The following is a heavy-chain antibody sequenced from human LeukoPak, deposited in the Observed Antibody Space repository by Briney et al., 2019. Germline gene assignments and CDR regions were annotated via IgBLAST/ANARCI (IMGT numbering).Heavy chain of an antibody. V-gene: IGHV3-20*04. CDR3: ARASMVESPDY. Sequence: GGSLRLSCAASGFTFDDYGMSWVRQAPGKGLEWVSGINWNGGSTGYADSVKGRFTISRDSAKNSLYLQMSSLRADDTALYYCARASMVESPDYWGQGTLVTVSS. CDR2: INWNGGST. CDR1: GFTFDDYG. J-gene: IGHJ4*02. D-gene: IGHD2-15*01.